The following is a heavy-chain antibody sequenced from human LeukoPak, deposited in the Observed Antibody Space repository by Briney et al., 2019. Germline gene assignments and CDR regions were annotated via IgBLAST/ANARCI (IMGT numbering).Heavy chain of an antibody. CDR3: ARGVDGTAWFDP. D-gene: IGHD6-19*01. CDR2: INPNSGGT. Sequence: ASVKVSFKASGYTFTGYYMHWVRQAPGQGLEWMGWINPNSGGTNYAQKFQGRVTMTRDTSISTAYMELSRLRSDDTAVYYCARGVDGTAWFDPWGQGTLVTVSS. CDR1: GYTFTGYY. V-gene: IGHV1-2*02. J-gene: IGHJ5*02.